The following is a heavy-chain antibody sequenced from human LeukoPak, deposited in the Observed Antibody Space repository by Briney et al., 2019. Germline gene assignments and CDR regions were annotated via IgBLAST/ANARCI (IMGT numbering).Heavy chain of an antibody. CDR2: ISGSSAST. V-gene: IGHV3-23*01. Sequence: GGSLRLSCAASGFTFSTYAMNWVRQAPGKGLEWVSGISGSSASTYYADSVKGRFTISRDNSKNTLYVQMNSLRAGDTAVYYCAVGSYYFDYWGQGTLVTVSS. D-gene: IGHD3-10*01. CDR3: AVGSYYFDY. CDR1: GFTFSTYA. J-gene: IGHJ4*02.